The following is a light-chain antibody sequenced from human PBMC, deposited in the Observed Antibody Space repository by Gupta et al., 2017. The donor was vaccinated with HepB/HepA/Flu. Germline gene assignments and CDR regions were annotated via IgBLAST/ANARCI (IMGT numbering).Light chain of an antibody. V-gene: IGLV2-14*01. Sequence: QSALTQPASVSGSPGRSSTLSCTVTSSDVGGYNYVSWYQQHPGKAPKLMIYDVSNRPSGVSNRFSGSKSGNTASLTISGLQAEDEADYYCSSYTSSSTPVVFGGGTKLTVL. CDR3: SSYTSSSTPVV. CDR1: SSDVGGYNY. CDR2: DVS. J-gene: IGLJ2*01.